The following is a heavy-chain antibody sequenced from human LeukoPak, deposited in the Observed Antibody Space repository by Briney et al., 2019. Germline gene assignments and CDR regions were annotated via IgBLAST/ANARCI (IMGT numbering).Heavy chain of an antibody. Sequence: ASVKVSCKASGGTFSSYAISWVRQAPGQGLEWMGRIIPIFGIANYAQKFQGRVTITADKSTSTAYMELSSLRSEDTAVYYRARSTSFGSGYYPHYFDYWGQGTLVTVSS. CDR2: IIPIFGIA. V-gene: IGHV1-69*04. CDR1: GGTFSSYA. CDR3: ARSTSFGSGYYPHYFDY. D-gene: IGHD3-22*01. J-gene: IGHJ4*02.